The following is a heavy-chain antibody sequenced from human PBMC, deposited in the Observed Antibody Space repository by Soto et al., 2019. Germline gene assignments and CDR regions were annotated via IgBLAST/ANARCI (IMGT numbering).Heavy chain of an antibody. CDR2: IKSKTDGGTT. CDR3: TTDSLPRFCSGGSCLPDYYGMDV. D-gene: IGHD2-15*01. J-gene: IGHJ6*02. V-gene: IGHV3-15*07. Sequence: GGSLRLSCAASGFTFSNAWMNWVRQAPGKGLEWVGRIKSKTDGGTTDYAAPVKGRFTISRDDSKNTLYLQMNSLKTEDTAVYYCTTDSLPRFCSGGSCLPDYYGMDVWGQGTTVTVSS. CDR1: GFTFSNAW.